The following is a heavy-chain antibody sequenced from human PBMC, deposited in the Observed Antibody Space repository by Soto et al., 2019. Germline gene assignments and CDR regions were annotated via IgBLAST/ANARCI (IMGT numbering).Heavy chain of an antibody. CDR1: GFTFRSCT. CDR2: ISSNSAYI. CDR3: TRDASRDSSARGWFDP. Sequence: PGGSLRLSXAASGFTFRSCTMNWVRQAPGKGLEWVSTISSNSAYIYYTDALRGRFTISRDNAKNSLHLQMNSLRAEDTAVYYCTRDASRDSSARGWFDPWGPGTLVTVSS. V-gene: IGHV3-21*01. D-gene: IGHD6-13*01. J-gene: IGHJ5*02.